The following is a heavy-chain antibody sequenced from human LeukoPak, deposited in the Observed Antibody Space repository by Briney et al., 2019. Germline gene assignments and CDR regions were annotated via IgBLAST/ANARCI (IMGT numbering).Heavy chain of an antibody. J-gene: IGHJ4*02. V-gene: IGHV4-59*01. CDR1: VGSISNYY. Sequence: SETLSLTCTISVGSISNYYWSWIRQPPRKGLEWIGYIFYSGSTNYNPSLKRRVTISVDTYKTQFSLKLSSVTAADTAVYYCARRAGILWFGELFRKEYYFDYWGQGTLVTVSS. CDR3: ARRAGILWFGELFRKEYYFDY. D-gene: IGHD3-10*01. CDR2: IFYSGST.